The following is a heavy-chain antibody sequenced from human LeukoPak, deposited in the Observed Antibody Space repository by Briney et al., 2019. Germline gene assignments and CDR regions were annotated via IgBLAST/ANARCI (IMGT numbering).Heavy chain of an antibody. V-gene: IGHV3-30*03. D-gene: IGHD2-15*01. Sequence: GGSLRLSCAASGFTFTSYGMHWVRQAPGKGLEWVALITYDGYYKYYSDSVKGRFTISSDTSKNMVYLQMSSLRAEDTAVYYCVRDNGYSQFDHWGQGTLVTVSS. CDR3: VRDNGYSQFDH. CDR1: GFTFTSYG. J-gene: IGHJ4*02. CDR2: ITYDGYYK.